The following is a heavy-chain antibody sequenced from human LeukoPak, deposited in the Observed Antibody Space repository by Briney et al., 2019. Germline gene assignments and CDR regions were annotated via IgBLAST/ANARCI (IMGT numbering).Heavy chain of an antibody. J-gene: IGHJ6*03. Sequence: PSETLSLTCTVSGYSISSGYYWGWIRQPPGKGLEWIGSIYHSGSTYYNPSLKSRVTISVDTSKNQFSLKLSSVTAADTAVYYCARAKRGYSGYEFYYYYMDVWGKGTTVTISS. V-gene: IGHV4-38-2*02. CDR3: ARAKRGYSGYEFYYYYMDV. CDR1: GYSISSGYY. CDR2: IYHSGST. D-gene: IGHD5-12*01.